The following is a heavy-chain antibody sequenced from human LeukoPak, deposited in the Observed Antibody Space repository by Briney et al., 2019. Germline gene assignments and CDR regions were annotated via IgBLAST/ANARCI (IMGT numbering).Heavy chain of an antibody. CDR1: GYTFTGYY. V-gene: IGHV1-2*02. J-gene: IGHJ4*02. CDR2: INPNSGGT. Sequence: GASVKVSCKASGYTFTGYYMHWVRQAPGQGLEWMGWINPNSGGTNYAQKFQGRVTMTRDTSISTAYMELSRLRSDDTAVYYCARVYSKDKSRMGATTGYWGQGTLVTVSS. D-gene: IGHD1-26*01. CDR3: ARVYSKDKSRMGATTGY.